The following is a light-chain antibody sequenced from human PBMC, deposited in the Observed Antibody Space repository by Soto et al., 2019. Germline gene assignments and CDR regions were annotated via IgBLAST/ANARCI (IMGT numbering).Light chain of an antibody. J-gene: IGLJ3*02. CDR3: SSYTISRIRV. Sequence: QSALTQPAPVSGSPGQSITISCTGSSSDIGAYNYVSWYQQHPGKAPKLMIYDVSNRPSGVSYRFSGSKSGSTASLTISGLQVEDEADYYCSSYTISRIRVFGGGTKVTVL. CDR1: SSDIGAYNY. V-gene: IGLV2-14*01. CDR2: DVS.